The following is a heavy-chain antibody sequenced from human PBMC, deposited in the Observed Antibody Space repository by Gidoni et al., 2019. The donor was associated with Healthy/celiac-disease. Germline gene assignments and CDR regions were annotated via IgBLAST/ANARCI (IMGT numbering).Heavy chain of an antibody. J-gene: IGHJ3*02. CDR2: FYYSGST. D-gene: IGHD6-6*01. V-gene: IGHV4-39*01. CDR3: ARHAGSSYSPDAFDI. Sequence: QLQLPESGPGLVQPSETLSLPCTVSGGSISSSRYYWGWIREPPGKGLEWIGSFYYSGSTYYNPSRKSRVTISVDTSKNQFSLKLSSVTAADTAVYYCARHAGSSYSPDAFDIWGQGTMVTVSS. CDR1: GGSISSSRYY.